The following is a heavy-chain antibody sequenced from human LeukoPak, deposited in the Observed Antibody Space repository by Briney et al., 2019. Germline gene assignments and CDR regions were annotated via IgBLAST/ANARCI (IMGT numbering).Heavy chain of an antibody. CDR3: ARGAGPFDY. J-gene: IGHJ4*02. Sequence: SETLSLTCTVSGGSISDDYWSWIRQSAGKGLEWIGRMYTSGNINYNPSLKRRVTMSVDTSRNQFSLKLSSVTAADTAVYYCARGAGPFDYRGQGILVTVSS. V-gene: IGHV4-4*07. CDR2: MYTSGNI. D-gene: IGHD6-13*01. CDR1: GGSISDDY.